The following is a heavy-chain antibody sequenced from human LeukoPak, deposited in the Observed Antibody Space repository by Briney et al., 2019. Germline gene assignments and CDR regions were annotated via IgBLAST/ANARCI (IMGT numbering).Heavy chain of an antibody. CDR3: AKDYSSSGWYSSDY. CDR1: GFTFSSYG. Sequence: PGGSLRLSCAASGFTFSSYGMHWVRQAPGKGLEWVAFIRYDGSNKYYADSVKGRFTISRDNSKNTLYLQMNSLRAEDTAVYYCAKDYSSSGWYSSDYWGQGTLVTVSS. CDR2: IRYDGSNK. D-gene: IGHD6-19*01. J-gene: IGHJ4*02. V-gene: IGHV3-30*02.